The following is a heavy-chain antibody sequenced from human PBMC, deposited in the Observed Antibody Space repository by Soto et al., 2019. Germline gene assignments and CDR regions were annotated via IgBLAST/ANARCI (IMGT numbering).Heavy chain of an antibody. CDR3: AKKVNSGSGSQFFDY. J-gene: IGHJ4*02. CDR2: SGGDDDTT. Sequence: GGSLRPSCAASGFTFSSYSMSWVRQASGKGLEWVSGFRSGGDDDTTYYANSVGGRFTISRDNSKNPLLRQVNSLRAEDTAISYCAKKVNSGSGSQFFDYWGQGTLVTVSS. D-gene: IGHD3-10*01. CDR1: GFTFSSYS. V-gene: IGHV3-23*01.